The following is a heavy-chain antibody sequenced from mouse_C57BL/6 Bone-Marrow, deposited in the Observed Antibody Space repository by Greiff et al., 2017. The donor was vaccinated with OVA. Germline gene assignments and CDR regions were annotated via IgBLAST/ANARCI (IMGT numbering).Heavy chain of an antibody. D-gene: IGHD3-1*01. J-gene: IGHJ4*01. V-gene: IGHV1-47*01. Sequence: VQRVESGAELVKPGASVKMSCKASGYTFTTYPIEWMKQNHGKSLEWIGNFHPYNDDTKYNEKFKGKATLTVEKSSSTVYLELSRLTSDDSAVYYCARLGDGYDYYAMDYWGQGTSVTVSS. CDR3: ARLGDGYDYYAMDY. CDR1: GYTFTTYP. CDR2: FHPYNDDT.